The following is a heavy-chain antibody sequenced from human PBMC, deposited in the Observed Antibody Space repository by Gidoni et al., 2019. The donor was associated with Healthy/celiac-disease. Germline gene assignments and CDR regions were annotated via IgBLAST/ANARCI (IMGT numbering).Heavy chain of an antibody. V-gene: IGHV3-30*04. Sequence: QVQLVESGGGVVQPGRSLRLSCAGSGFTFSSYAMHWVRQAPGKGLEWVAVISYDGSNKYYADSVKGRFTISRDNSKNTLYLQMNSLRAEDTAVYYCARSDYYDSPVSGFDYWGQGTLVTVSS. CDR2: ISYDGSNK. CDR3: ARSDYYDSPVSGFDY. D-gene: IGHD3-22*01. J-gene: IGHJ4*02. CDR1: GFTFSSYA.